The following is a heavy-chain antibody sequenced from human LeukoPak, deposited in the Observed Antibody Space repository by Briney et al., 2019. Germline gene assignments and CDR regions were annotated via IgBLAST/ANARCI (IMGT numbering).Heavy chain of an antibody. Sequence: ASVKVSCKVSGYTLTELSMHWVRQAPGKGLEWMGGFDPEDGETIYAQKFQGRVTMTEDTSTDTAYMELSSLRSEDTAVYYCATAVVVTADFDYWGQGTLVTVSS. V-gene: IGHV1-24*01. D-gene: IGHD2-21*02. CDR3: ATAVVVTADFDY. J-gene: IGHJ4*02. CDR1: GYTLTELS. CDR2: FDPEDGET.